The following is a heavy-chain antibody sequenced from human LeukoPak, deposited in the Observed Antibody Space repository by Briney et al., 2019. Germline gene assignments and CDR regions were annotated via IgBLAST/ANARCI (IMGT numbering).Heavy chain of an antibody. Sequence: GGSLTLSCAASGFTFTTYWMSWFRQAPGKGLEWVANINQDGTDKYYVDSVKGRFTISRDNAKNSLYLQMNSLRAEDTAVYYCARRGSYYDFWSGYHYYFDYWGQGALVTVSS. V-gene: IGHV3-7*03. CDR2: INQDGTDK. J-gene: IGHJ4*02. CDR3: ARRGSYYDFWSGYHYYFDY. D-gene: IGHD3-3*01. CDR1: GFTFTTYW.